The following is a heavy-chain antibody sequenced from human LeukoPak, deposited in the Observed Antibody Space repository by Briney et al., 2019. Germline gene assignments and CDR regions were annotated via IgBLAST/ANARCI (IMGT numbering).Heavy chain of an antibody. V-gene: IGHV3-23*01. Sequence: GGSLRLSCAASGFTFSSFAMTWVRQAHGKGLEWVSTMGGTGADIYYADSVKGRFTISRDNSKSTLYLQMNSLRAEDTAVYYCAKVALTFFGVVLYYFDYWGQGTLVTVSS. J-gene: IGHJ4*02. CDR2: MGGTGADI. CDR1: GFTFSSFA. CDR3: AKVALTFFGVVLYYFDY. D-gene: IGHD3-3*01.